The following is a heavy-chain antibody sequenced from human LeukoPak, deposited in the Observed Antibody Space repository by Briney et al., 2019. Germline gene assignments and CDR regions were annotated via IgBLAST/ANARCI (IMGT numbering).Heavy chain of an antibody. CDR2: IYHSGRT. CDR3: VRRTTYFGWIPSESPSCFDY. J-gene: IGHJ4*02. D-gene: IGHD3-9*01. Sequence: SETLSLTCTVSGYSISSGYYWGWIRQPPGKGLEWIAIIYHSGRTSYNPSLKSRVTISLDTSKNQFSLNLRSVTAADTAVYYCVRRTTYFGWIPSESPSCFDYWGQGTLVTVSS. CDR1: GYSISSGYY. V-gene: IGHV4-38-2*02.